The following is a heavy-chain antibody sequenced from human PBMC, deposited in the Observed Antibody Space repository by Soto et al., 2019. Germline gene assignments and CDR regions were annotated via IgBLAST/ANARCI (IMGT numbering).Heavy chain of an antibody. Sequence: QLQLQESGPGLVKPSETLSLTCTVSGGSISSSKYYWGWIRQPPVKGLEWIGSIYYSGITDYNPSHKRRVTMSVETSKNQFSLKLSSVTAADTAVYYCARNGGYCTDGVCPDWFDPWGQGTLVTVSS. V-gene: IGHV4-39*01. CDR2: IYYSGIT. CDR3: ARNGGYCTDGVCPDWFDP. CDR1: GGSISSSKYY. J-gene: IGHJ5*02. D-gene: IGHD2-8*01.